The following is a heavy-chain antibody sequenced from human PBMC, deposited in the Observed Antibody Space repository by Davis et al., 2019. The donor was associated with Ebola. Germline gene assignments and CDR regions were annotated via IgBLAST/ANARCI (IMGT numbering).Heavy chain of an antibody. CDR1: GGSISSYY. CDR3: ARRSAEGDY. Sequence: SETLSLTCTVSGGSISSYYWSWIRQPPGKGLEWIGYIYYSGSTYYNPSLKSRVTISVDTSKNQFSLKLSSVTAGDTAVYYCARRSAEGDYWGQGTLVTVSS. J-gene: IGHJ4*02. V-gene: IGHV4-59*08. CDR2: IYYSGST.